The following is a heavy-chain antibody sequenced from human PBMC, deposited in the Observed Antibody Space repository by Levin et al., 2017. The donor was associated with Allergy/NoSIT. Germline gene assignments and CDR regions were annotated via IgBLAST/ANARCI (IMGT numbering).Heavy chain of an antibody. Sequence: PTGGSLRLSCAASGFTFGPFWMHWVRLAPGKGLVWVSHINGDGRTTIYADSVRGRFTVSRDNAKKTLYLQMNSLRVEDTAVYYCARDRGNPDSFDLWGQGTVVTVSS. CDR1: GFTFGPFW. J-gene: IGHJ3*01. CDR2: INGDGRTT. V-gene: IGHV3-74*01. D-gene: IGHD1-14*01. CDR3: ARDRGNPDSFDL.